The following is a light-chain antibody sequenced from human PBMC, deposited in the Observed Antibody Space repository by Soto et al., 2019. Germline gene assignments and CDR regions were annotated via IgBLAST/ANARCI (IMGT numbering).Light chain of an antibody. J-gene: IGKJ1*01. Sequence: EIVLTQSPATLSLSPGERATLSCRASQSVSSYLAWYQQKPGQAPRLLIYDASNRATGIPARFSGSGSGTDFTLTISRLEPEDFAVYYCQQYASSPPKTFGQGTKVDIK. CDR1: QSVSSY. CDR3: QQYASSPPKT. CDR2: DAS. V-gene: IGKV3-20*01.